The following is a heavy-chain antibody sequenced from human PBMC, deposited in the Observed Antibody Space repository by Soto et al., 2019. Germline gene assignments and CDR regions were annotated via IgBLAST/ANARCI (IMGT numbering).Heavy chain of an antibody. CDR2: IRTSVGDT. J-gene: IGHJ4*02. CDR1: GFTCSSYA. V-gene: IGHV3-23*01. CDR3: AKDPTYDYGYFDY. Sequence: PXGSLRLSCSASGFTCSSYAMNWVRQAPGKGLEWVSTIRTSVGDTYYAASVKGRFTISRDNSKSTVYLHLNSLRAEDTAIYYCAKDPTYDYGYFDYWGQGTLVTVSS. D-gene: IGHD4-17*01.